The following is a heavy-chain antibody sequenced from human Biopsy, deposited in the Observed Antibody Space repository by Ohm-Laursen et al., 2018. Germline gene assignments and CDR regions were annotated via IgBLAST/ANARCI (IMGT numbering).Heavy chain of an antibody. J-gene: IGHJ1*01. D-gene: IGHD3-9*01. CDR1: EGTFSNYG. CDR2: NIPILGTG. Sequence: SVKVSCKVPEGTFSNYGVNWVRQAPGQGLEWLGGNIPILGTGNYAQKFQDRVTVAADTSTSTTTMELRSLRSDDTAVYYCATKLTGYFHHWGQGTLVIVSS. V-gene: IGHV1-69*06. CDR3: ATKLTGYFHH.